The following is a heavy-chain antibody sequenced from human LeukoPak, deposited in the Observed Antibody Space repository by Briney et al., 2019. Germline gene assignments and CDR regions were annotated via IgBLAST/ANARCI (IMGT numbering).Heavy chain of an antibody. CDR1: RFTFSSYN. D-gene: IGHD1-26*01. CDR3: ARAATVGTTRPGTHFDY. CDR2: ISGSSSYI. V-gene: IGHV3-21*01. J-gene: IGHJ4*02. Sequence: GGSLRLSCAASRFTFSSYNMNWVRQAPGKGLEWVSSISGSSSYIYYADSAKGRFSISRDNAKNSLYLQMNSLRAEDTAVYYCARAATVGTTRPGTHFDYWGQGTLVTVSA.